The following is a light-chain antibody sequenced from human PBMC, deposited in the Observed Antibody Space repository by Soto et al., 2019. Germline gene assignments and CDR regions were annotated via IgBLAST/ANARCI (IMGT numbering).Light chain of an antibody. Sequence: GLTKSPGTLSLTKGEGATLSCRASQSVSSSYLAWYQQKPGQAPRLLIYGASSRATGIPDRFSGSGSGTDFTLTISRLEPEDVAVYYCQQDGSFPWTFGQGTNVDIK. CDR2: GAS. V-gene: IGKV3-20*01. J-gene: IGKJ1*01. CDR1: QSVSSSY. CDR3: QQDGSFPWT.